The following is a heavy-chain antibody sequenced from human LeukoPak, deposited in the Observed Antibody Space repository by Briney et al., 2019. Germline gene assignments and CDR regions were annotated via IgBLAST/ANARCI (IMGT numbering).Heavy chain of an antibody. Sequence: GGSLRLSCAASGFTFSSYWMHWVRQAPGKGLEWVSLIYSGGNTYYADSVKGRFTISRDNSKNTLYLQMNSLRVEDTAVYYCASPAQQWSWYYFDYWGQGTLVTVSS. J-gene: IGHJ4*02. V-gene: IGHV3-66*01. CDR3: ASPAQQWSWYYFDY. D-gene: IGHD6-13*01. CDR1: GFTFSSYW. CDR2: IYSGGNT.